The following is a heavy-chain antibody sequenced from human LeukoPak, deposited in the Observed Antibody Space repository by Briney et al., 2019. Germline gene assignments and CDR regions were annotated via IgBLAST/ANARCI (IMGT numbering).Heavy chain of an antibody. CDR3: ARGPSMDV. Sequence: GGSLRLSCAASGFSFSTYCMTWGRQAPGKGLEWVATIKYDGSEKYYVDSVKGRFTISRDNAKNSLYLQMNSLRAEDTAVYYCARGPSMDVWGQGTTVTVSS. J-gene: IGHJ6*02. V-gene: IGHV3-7*01. CDR1: GFSFSTYC. CDR2: IKYDGSEK.